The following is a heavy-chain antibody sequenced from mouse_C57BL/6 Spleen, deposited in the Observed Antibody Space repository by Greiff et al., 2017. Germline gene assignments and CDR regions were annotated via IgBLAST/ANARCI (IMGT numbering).Heavy chain of an antibody. D-gene: IGHD2-4*01. V-gene: IGHV5-4*03. CDR2: ISDGGSYT. CDR1: GFTFSSYA. J-gene: IGHJ4*01. CDR3: ARGDDYDEGGYAMDY. Sequence: EVMLVESGGGLVKPGGSLKLSCAASGFTFSSYAMSWVRQTPEKRLEWVATISDGGSYTYYPDNVKGRFTISRDNAKNNLYLQMSHLKSEDTAMYYCARGDDYDEGGYAMDYWGQGTSVTVSS.